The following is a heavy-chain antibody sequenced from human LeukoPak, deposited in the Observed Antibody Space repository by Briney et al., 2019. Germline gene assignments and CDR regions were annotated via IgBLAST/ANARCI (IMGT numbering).Heavy chain of an antibody. D-gene: IGHD6-6*01. V-gene: IGHV4-30-4*01. CDR2: IYYRGST. J-gene: IGHJ4*02. Sequence: SETLSLTCTVSGGSISSGDYYWSWIRQPPGKGLEWIGYIYYRGSTYHNPSLKSRLTISVDTSKNQFSLRLSSVTAADTAVYYCARGSWSSSIDYWGQGTLVTVSS. CDR1: GGSISSGDYY. CDR3: ARGSWSSSIDY.